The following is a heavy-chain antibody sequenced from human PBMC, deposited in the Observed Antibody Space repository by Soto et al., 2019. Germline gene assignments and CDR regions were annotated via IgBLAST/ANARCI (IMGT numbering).Heavy chain of an antibody. CDR2: INGYNGNT. CDR1: GYTFTSYG. CDR3: ARMGDVPYYYYGMDV. J-gene: IGHJ6*02. D-gene: IGHD3-16*01. Sequence: ASVKVSCKASGYTFTSYGISWVRQAPGQGLEWLGWINGYNGNTNYAQKLQGRVTMTTDTSTSTAYMELRSLRSDDTAVYYCARMGDVPYYYYGMDVWGQGTTVTVSS. V-gene: IGHV1-18*01.